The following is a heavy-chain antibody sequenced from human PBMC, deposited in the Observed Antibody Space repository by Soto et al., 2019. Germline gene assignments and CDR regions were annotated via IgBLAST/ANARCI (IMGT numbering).Heavy chain of an antibody. Sequence: QVQLQESGPGLVKPSETLSLTCTVSGGSVSSGSYYWSWIRQPPGKGLEWIGYIYYSGSTKYNPSLKSRVTISVATSKNQFSLKRSSVTAADTAGYYCASAGVGDGSDYWGQGTLVTVSS. CDR3: ASAGVGDGSDY. CDR1: GGSVSSGSYY. J-gene: IGHJ4*02. CDR2: IYYSGST. D-gene: IGHD1-26*01. V-gene: IGHV4-61*01.